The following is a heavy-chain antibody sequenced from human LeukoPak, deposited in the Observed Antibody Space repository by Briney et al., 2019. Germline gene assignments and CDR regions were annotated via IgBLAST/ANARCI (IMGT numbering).Heavy chain of an antibody. CDR3: ARSIFGSRLVSDY. D-gene: IGHD3-3*01. V-gene: IGHV4-39*01. J-gene: IGHJ4*02. CDR1: GGSISSSNYH. Sequence: SETLSLTCTVSGGSISSSNYHWVWIRQPPGKGLDWIGSIYYSGSTYHNPSLKSRVTISVDTSMHQFSLKLSSVTAADTAVYYCARSIFGSRLVSDYGGQGTLVTVSA. CDR2: IYYSGST.